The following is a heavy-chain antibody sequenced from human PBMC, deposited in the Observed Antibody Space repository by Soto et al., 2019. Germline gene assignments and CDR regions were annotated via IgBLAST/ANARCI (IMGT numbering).Heavy chain of an antibody. CDR3: VKQMTTWTDSFFDF. V-gene: IGHV3-23*01. J-gene: IGHJ4*02. CDR1: EFSFSRYA. CDR2: LGPDGRNT. Sequence: GGSLRLSCVASEFSFSRYAMTWVRQAAGKGLQWVAGLGPDGRNTFYGESVRGRFTISRDNSRNTLYLQMSSLRAEDTAVYFCVKQMTTWTDSFFDFWGQGIQVTVSS. D-gene: IGHD4-17*01.